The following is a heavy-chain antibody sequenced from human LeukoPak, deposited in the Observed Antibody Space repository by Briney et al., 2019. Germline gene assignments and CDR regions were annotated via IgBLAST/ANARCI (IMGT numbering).Heavy chain of an antibody. D-gene: IGHD5-18*01. CDR3: ARLYTAMGY. Sequence: PGGSLRLSCAASGFTFSSYEMNWVRQAPGKGLEWVSYISSSGSTIYYADSAKGRFTISRDNAKDSLYLQMNSLRAEDTAVYYCARLYTAMGYWGQGTLVTVSS. CDR1: GFTFSSYE. V-gene: IGHV3-48*03. CDR2: ISSSGSTI. J-gene: IGHJ4*02.